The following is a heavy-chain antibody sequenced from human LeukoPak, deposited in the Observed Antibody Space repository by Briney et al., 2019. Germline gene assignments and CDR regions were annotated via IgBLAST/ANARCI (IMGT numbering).Heavy chain of an antibody. V-gene: IGHV4-4*07. CDR2: IYTSGST. CDR1: GGSISSYY. Sequence: SETLSLTCTVSGGSISSYYWSWIRQPAGKGLEWIGRIYTSGSTNYNPSLKSRVTMSVDTSKNQFSLKLSSVTAADTAVYYCAREDSSGVARYYYYMDVWGKGTTVTISS. J-gene: IGHJ6*03. CDR3: AREDSSGVARYYYYMDV. D-gene: IGHD6-19*01.